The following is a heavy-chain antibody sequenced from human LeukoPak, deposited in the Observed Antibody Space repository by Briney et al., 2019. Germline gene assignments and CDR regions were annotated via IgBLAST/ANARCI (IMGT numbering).Heavy chain of an antibody. Sequence: GGSLRLSCAASGFTFTNYWMSWVRQAPGRGLEWVANIKQDESEKYYVDSVEGRFTISRDNAKNSLSLQMNSLRGEDTAVYYCVGALGSSSADYWGQGTLVTVSS. J-gene: IGHJ4*02. CDR3: VGALGSSSADY. V-gene: IGHV3-7*01. CDR2: IKQDESEK. D-gene: IGHD6-6*01. CDR1: GFTFTNYW.